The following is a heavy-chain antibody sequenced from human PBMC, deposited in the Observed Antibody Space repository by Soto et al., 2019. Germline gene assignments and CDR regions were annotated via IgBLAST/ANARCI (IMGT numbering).Heavy chain of an antibody. Sequence: EVQLLESGGGLVQPGGSLRLSCAASGFTFSSYTMSWVRQAPGKGLEWVSGISGSGGSTYYADSAKGRFTISRDNSKNTLYLQMNGLRADDTAVYYCGKGRPYGNQGAFDSWGQGNLVTVSS. CDR3: GKGRPYGNQGAFDS. D-gene: IGHD1-1*01. CDR1: GFTFSSYT. CDR2: ISGSGGST. J-gene: IGHJ4*02. V-gene: IGHV3-23*01.